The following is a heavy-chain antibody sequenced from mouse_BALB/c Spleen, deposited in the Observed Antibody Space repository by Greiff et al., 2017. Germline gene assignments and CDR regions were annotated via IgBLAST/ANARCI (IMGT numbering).Heavy chain of an antibody. V-gene: IGHV1-18*01. D-gene: IGHD1-1*01. J-gene: IGHJ1*01. Sequence: VQLQQSGPELVKPGASVKIPCKASGYTFTDYNMDWVKQSHGKSLEWIGDINPNNGGTIYNQKFKGKATLTVDKSSSTAYMELRSLTSEDTAVYYCARLGGYYGSSPHWYFDVWGAGTTVTVSS. CDR2: INPNNGGT. CDR3: ARLGGYYGSSPHWYFDV. CDR1: GYTFTDYN.